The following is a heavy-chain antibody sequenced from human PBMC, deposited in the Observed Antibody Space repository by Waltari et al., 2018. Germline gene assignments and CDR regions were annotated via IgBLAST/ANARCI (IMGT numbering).Heavy chain of an antibody. Sequence: EVQLVESGGGLVQPGGSLRLSCAASGFSLSDYGMNWVRQAPGEGLEWRSFISSSGPTIHYADSVKGRFTVSRDNTKNSLSLQMNSLRAEDTAVYYCARVWGVTTSDFWGQGTLVTVSS. CDR2: ISSSGPTI. J-gene: IGHJ4*02. D-gene: IGHD4-17*01. CDR1: GFSLSDYG. V-gene: IGHV3-48*03. CDR3: ARVWGVTTSDF.